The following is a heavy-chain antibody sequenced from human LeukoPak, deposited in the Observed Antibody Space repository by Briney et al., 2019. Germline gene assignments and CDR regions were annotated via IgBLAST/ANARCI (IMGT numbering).Heavy chain of an antibody. V-gene: IGHV4-59*08. CDR2: ICQSGST. J-gene: IGHJ1*01. Sequence: SETLSLTCTVSGGSMRSNYWSLTRQPPGKGLEWIGSICQSGSTYYSPSLKSRVTISIDTSKNQFSLKLSSVTAADTAVYYCASAPGSGATFQHWGQGTLVTVSS. CDR1: GGSMRSNY. CDR3: ASAPGSGATFQH. D-gene: IGHD1-26*01.